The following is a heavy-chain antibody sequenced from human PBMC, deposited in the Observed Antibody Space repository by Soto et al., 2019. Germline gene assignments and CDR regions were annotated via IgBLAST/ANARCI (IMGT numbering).Heavy chain of an antibody. Sequence: QVELVQSGGGVVQPGRSLRLSCAVSGFTFSNYVMEWVRQAPGKGLEWVAVISDDGNNKYYSDSVKGRFTISRDNPKRTLYLKTNSPRAEDTAVFYCTGGRSAWVSGRGFDSWGQGTLAAVPS. D-gene: IGHD3-10*01. J-gene: IGHJ5*01. CDR3: TGGRSAWVSGRGFDS. CDR2: ISDDGNNK. CDR1: GFTFSNYV. V-gene: IGHV3-30-3*01.